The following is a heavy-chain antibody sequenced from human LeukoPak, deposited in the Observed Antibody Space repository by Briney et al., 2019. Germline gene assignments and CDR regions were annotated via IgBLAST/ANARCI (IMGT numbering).Heavy chain of an antibody. J-gene: IGHJ4*02. CDR2: TYYRSKCYN. D-gene: IGHD3-10*01. Sequence: SQTLSLTCAISGDSVSSNSAAWNWIRQSPSRGLEWLGRTYYRSKCYNDYAVSVKSRITINTDTSKNQFSLQLNSVTPEDTAVYYCARHHINGITMVRGVIINEYYFDYWGQGTLVTVPS. CDR3: ARHHINGITMVRGVIINEYYFDY. V-gene: IGHV6-1*01. CDR1: GDSVSSNSAA.